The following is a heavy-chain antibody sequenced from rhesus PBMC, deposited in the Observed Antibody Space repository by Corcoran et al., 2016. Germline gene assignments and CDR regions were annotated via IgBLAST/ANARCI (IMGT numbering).Heavy chain of an antibody. D-gene: IGHD2-33*01. Sequence: QVQLQESGPAVVRPSETLSLTCAVSGDSINSNYWWTWVRQPPEKGLFCMGTIYGVCGNTFYSSSLTSRITISMDVSKNQLSLRLSSVTAADTAVYYCVRRGCSDGYCSHWSLDVWGRGVLVTVSS. CDR2: IYGVCGNT. J-gene: IGHJ5-2*02. CDR1: GDSINSNYW. V-gene: IGHV4-93*02. CDR3: VRRGCSDGYCSHWSLDV.